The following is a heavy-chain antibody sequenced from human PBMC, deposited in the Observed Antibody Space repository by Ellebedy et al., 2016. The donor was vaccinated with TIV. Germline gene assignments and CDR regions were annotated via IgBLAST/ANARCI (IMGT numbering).Heavy chain of an antibody. V-gene: IGHV3-48*03. CDR1: GFTFKNYE. Sequence: PGGSLRLSCAASGFTFKNYEMHWVRQAPGKKLEWISYISSRSTTVYADSVKGRFTISRDNAQESLYLQLKDLRVEDTAIYYCAGSLYSSAWFWGQGTLVTVSS. CDR2: ISSRSTT. J-gene: IGHJ1*01. D-gene: IGHD6-13*01. CDR3: AGSLYSSAWF.